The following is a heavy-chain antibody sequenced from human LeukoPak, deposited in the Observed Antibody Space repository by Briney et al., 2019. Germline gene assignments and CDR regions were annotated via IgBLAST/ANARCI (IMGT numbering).Heavy chain of an antibody. V-gene: IGHV3-30*02. Sequence: GGSLRLSCAASGFTFNSYGMHWVRQAPGKGLEWVAFIRSDGTNKYYADSVKGRFTISRDNFKNTLYLQMNSLRPEDAAVYYCAKGYSFHFDYWGQGTLVTVSS. J-gene: IGHJ4*02. CDR1: GFTFNSYG. D-gene: IGHD5-18*01. CDR3: AKGYSFHFDY. CDR2: IRSDGTNK.